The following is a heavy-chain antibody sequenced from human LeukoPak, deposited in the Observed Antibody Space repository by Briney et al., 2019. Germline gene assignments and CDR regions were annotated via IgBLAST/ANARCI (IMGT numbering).Heavy chain of an antibody. CDR2: IIPIFGTA. CDR1: GGTFSSYA. J-gene: IGHJ4*02. D-gene: IGHD3-22*01. CDR3: ARVPDSSGYLDY. Sequence: SVKVSCKASGGTFSSYAISWVRQAPGQGLEWMGGIIPIFGTANYAQKFQGRVTITTDESTSTAYMELSSLRSEDTAVYYCARVPDSSGYLDYWGQGTLVTVSS. V-gene: IGHV1-69*05.